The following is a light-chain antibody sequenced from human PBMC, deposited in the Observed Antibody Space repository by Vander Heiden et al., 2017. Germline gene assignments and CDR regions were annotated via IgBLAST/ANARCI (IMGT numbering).Light chain of an antibody. V-gene: IGKV1-5*01. CDR2: DAT. J-gene: IGKJ1*01. Sequence: DIQMTQSPSTLSASVGDRVTFTCRASQSISTWLAWYQKKPGKAPNLLIYDATSLDSGVLSRFSGSGSGTEFTLTISSLQPDDFATYYCQQDHTYPWTFGQGTKVEIK. CDR3: QQDHTYPWT. CDR1: QSISTW.